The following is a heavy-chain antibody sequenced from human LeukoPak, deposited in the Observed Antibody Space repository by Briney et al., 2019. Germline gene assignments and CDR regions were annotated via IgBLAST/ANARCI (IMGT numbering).Heavy chain of an antibody. V-gene: IGHV3-30*18. CDR2: ISYDGSNK. J-gene: IGHJ3*02. CDR1: GFTFSSYG. CDR3: AKLSWDYGYYAYDAFDI. Sequence: GGSLRLSCAASGFTFSSYGMHWVRQAPAKGLEWVAVISYDGSNKYYADAVKGRFTISRDNSKNTLYLQMNSLRAEDTAVYYCAKLSWDYGYYAYDAFDIWGQGTMVTVSS. D-gene: IGHD4-17*01.